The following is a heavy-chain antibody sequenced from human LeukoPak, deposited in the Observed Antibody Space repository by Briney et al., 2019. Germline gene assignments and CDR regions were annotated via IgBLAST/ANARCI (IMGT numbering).Heavy chain of an antibody. V-gene: IGHV4-38-2*02. CDR2: IYHSGST. D-gene: IGHD3-16*01. CDR1: GYSISSGYN. J-gene: IGHJ4*02. CDR3: ARGRMGGTTSFDY. Sequence: PSETLSLTCTVSGYSISSGYNWGWIRQPPGKGLEWIGSIYHSGSTYYNPSLKSRVTISVDTSKNPFSLKLSSVTAADTAVYYCARGRMGGTTSFDYWGQGTLVTVSS.